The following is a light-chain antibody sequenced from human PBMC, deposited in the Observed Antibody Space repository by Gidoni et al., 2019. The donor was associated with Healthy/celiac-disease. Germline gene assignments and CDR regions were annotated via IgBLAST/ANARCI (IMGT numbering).Light chain of an antibody. V-gene: IGKV1-33*01. Sequence: DIQMTQSPSSLSASVGDRVTITCQASQDISNYLNWYQQKPGKAPKLLIYDASNLETGVPSRFSGSGSETDFTFTISSLQPEDIATYYCQQYDNPLFTFGPXTKVDIK. CDR1: QDISNY. J-gene: IGKJ3*01. CDR2: DAS. CDR3: QQYDNPLFT.